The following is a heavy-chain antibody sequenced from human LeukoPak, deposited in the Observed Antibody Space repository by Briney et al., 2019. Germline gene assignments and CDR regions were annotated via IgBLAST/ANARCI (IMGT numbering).Heavy chain of an antibody. V-gene: IGHV1-2*02. Sequence: GASVKVSCKASGYTFTSYYMHWVRQAPGQGLEWMGWINPNSGGTNYAQKFQGRVTMTRDTSISTAYMELSRLRSDDTAVYYCARDHKPRNWNYLNYWGQGTLVTVSS. CDR3: ARDHKPRNWNYLNY. J-gene: IGHJ4*02. CDR1: GYTFTSYY. D-gene: IGHD1-1*01. CDR2: INPNSGGT.